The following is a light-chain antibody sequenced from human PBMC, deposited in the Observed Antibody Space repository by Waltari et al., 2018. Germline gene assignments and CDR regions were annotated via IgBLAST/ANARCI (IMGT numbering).Light chain of an antibody. CDR1: QGISSY. V-gene: IGKV1-17*01. CDR2: GAT. CDR3: LQHNSYPLT. J-gene: IGKJ4*01. Sequence: DIQMTQSPSSLSASVGDTVTITCRASQGISSYLNWFQQKPGKAPKLLIYGATTLESGVPSRFSGSGSGTEFTLTLNSLQPEDFAVYYCLQHNSYPLTFGGGTRVEIK.